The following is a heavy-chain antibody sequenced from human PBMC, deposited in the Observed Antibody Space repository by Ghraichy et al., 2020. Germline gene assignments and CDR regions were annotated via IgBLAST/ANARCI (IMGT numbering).Heavy chain of an antibody. Sequence: SETLSLTCTVSGGSISSYYWSWIRQPPGKGLEWIGYIYYSGSTNYNPSLKSRVTISVDTSKNQFSLKLSSVTAADTAVYYCARDGGGAADYWGQGTLVTVSS. CDR2: IYYSGST. J-gene: IGHJ4*02. CDR3: ARDGGGAADY. CDR1: GGSISSYY. D-gene: IGHD3-10*01. V-gene: IGHV4-59*01.